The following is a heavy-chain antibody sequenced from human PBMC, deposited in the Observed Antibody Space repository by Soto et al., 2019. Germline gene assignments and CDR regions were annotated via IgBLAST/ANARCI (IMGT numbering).Heavy chain of an antibody. J-gene: IGHJ4*02. CDR1: GYTFTNYA. D-gene: IGHD5-12*01. Sequence: QVQLVQSGAEEKKPGASVKVSCKASGYTFTNYAMHWVRQAPGQRLEWMGWINAGNGNTKYSQKFQGRVTITRDTSASTAYMELSSLRSEATAVYYCARVSGYYLPDYWGQGTLVTVSP. V-gene: IGHV1-3*05. CDR3: ARVSGYYLPDY. CDR2: INAGNGNT.